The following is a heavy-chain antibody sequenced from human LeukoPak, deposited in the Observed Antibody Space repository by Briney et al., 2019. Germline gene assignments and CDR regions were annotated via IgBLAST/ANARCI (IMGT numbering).Heavy chain of an antibody. V-gene: IGHV3-23*01. CDR2: ISPSGGTT. D-gene: IGHD3-10*01. J-gene: IGHJ4*02. CDR1: GFTFSSSA. Sequence: GGSLRLSCAASGFTFSSSAMSWVRQAPGKGLEWVSGISPSGGTTFFADSVEGRFTISRENSKNTLYLQMDSLRVEDTAIYYCASPPSGGSAYPYYFDYWGQGTLVTVSS. CDR3: ASPPSGGSAYPYYFDY.